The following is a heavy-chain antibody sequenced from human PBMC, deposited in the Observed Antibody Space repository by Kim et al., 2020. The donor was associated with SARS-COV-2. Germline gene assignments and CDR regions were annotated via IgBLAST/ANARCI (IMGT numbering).Heavy chain of an antibody. CDR3: TKDMDASGIAADGYFQH. J-gene: IGHJ1*01. V-gene: IGHV3-9*01. CDR1: GFAFDDYA. CDR2: ITWNGRDL. Sequence: GGSLRLSCAASGFAFDDYAMHWVRQSPGKGLEWVSGITWNGRDLGYADSVMGRFIISRDNAKNSLSLEMNSLQPEDTAFYYCTKDMDASGIAADGYFQHWGQGTLVTVS. D-gene: IGHD2-21*01.